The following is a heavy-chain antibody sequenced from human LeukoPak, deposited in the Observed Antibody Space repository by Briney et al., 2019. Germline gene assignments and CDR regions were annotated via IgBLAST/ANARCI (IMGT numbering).Heavy chain of an antibody. CDR2: IYSGGST. D-gene: IGHD2-21*02. Sequence: GGSLRLSCAASGFTVSSNYMSWVRQAPGKGLEWVSVIYSGGSTYYADSVKGRFTISRDNSKDTLFLQMHSLRPGDTAVYYCVREDTPATANYWGQGTLVTISS. CDR3: VREDTPATANY. CDR1: GFTVSSNY. J-gene: IGHJ4*02. V-gene: IGHV3-53*01.